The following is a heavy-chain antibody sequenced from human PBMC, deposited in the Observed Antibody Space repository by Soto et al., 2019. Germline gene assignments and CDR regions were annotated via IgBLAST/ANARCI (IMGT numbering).Heavy chain of an antibody. Sequence: ASETLSLTCTVSGGSISSGGYYWSWIRQHPGKGLEWIGYIYYSGSTYYNPSLKSRVTISVDTSKNQFSLKLSSVTAADTAVYYCASSPGGGRQPGYYYYGMDVWGQGTTVTVSS. CDR2: IYYSGST. V-gene: IGHV4-31*03. CDR1: GGSISSGGYY. CDR3: ASSPGGGRQPGYYYYGMDV. D-gene: IGHD3-16*01. J-gene: IGHJ6*02.